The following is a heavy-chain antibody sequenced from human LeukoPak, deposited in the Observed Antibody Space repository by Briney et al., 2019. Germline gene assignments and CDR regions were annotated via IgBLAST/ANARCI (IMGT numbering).Heavy chain of an antibody. D-gene: IGHD2-21*02. CDR3: ARPYCGGDCYYFDY. Sequence: ASVKVSCKASGYTFTGYYMHWVRQAPGQGLEWMGRINPNSGGTNYAQKFQGRVTMTRDTSISTAYMELSRLRSDDTAVYYCARPYCGGDCYYFDYWGQGTLVTVSS. CDR2: INPNSGGT. J-gene: IGHJ4*02. V-gene: IGHV1-2*06. CDR1: GYTFTGYY.